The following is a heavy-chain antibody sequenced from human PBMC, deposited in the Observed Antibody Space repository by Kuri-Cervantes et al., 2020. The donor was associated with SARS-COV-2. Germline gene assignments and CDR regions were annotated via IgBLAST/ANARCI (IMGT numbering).Heavy chain of an antibody. CDR3: ATTYAYCGGDCTTFGY. Sequence: SVKVSCKASGGTFSSYAISWVRQAPAQGLEWMVGIIPIFGTAIYAQKFQVRVTMTEDTSTDTAYMELSSLRSEDTAVYYCATTYAYCGGDCTTFGYWGPGTLLTVSS. D-gene: IGHD2-21*01. V-gene: IGHV1-69*06. J-gene: IGHJ4*02. CDR2: IIPIFGTA. CDR1: GGTFSSYA.